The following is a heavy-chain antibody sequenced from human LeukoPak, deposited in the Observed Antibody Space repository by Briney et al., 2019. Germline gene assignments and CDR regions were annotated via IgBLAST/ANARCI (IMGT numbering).Heavy chain of an antibody. CDR1: GGPISSGSYY. D-gene: IGHD1-26*01. J-gene: IGHJ1*01. CDR3: AGVLSGSYFQH. Sequence: SETLSLTCTVSGGPISSGSYYWRWVRQPAGKGVEWIGRIYTSGSTNYNPSLKSRVIISVDTSKNQFSLKLSSVTAADTAVYYCAGVLSGSYFQHWGQGTLVTVSS. CDR2: IYTSGST. V-gene: IGHV4-61*02.